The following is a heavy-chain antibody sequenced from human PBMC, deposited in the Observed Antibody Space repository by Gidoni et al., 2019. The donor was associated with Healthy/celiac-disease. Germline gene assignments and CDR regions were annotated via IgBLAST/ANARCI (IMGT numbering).Heavy chain of an antibody. CDR3: ASLGAEAQLKYSS. CDR2: INHSGST. Sequence: QVQLQQWGAGLLKPSETLSLTCAVYGGSFSGYYWRWIRQPPGKGLEWIGEINHSGSTNYNPSLKSRVTISVDTSKNQVSLKLSSVTAADTAVYYCASLGAEAQLKYSSCGQGTLVTVSS. V-gene: IGHV4-34*01. J-gene: IGHJ4*02. D-gene: IGHD6-6*01. CDR1: GGSFSGYY.